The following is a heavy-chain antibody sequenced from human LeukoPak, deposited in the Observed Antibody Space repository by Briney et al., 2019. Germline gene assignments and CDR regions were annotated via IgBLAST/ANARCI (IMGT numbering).Heavy chain of an antibody. CDR3: ARGTYYYDSSGYYYHYYFDY. J-gene: IGHJ4*02. CDR2: IYYSGST. Sequence: SETLSLTCAVYGGSFSGYYWSWIRQPPGKGLEWIGYIYYSGSTNYNPSLKSRVTISVDTSKNQFSLKLSSVTAADTAVYYCARGTYYYDSSGYYYHYYFDYWGQGTLVTVSS. V-gene: IGHV4-59*01. D-gene: IGHD3-22*01. CDR1: GGSFSGYY.